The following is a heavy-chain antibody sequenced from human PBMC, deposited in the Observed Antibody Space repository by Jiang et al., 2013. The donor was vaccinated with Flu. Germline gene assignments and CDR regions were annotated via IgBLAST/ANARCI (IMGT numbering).Heavy chain of an antibody. D-gene: IGHD3-22*01. V-gene: IGHV1-8*01. CDR2: INPISGGT. CDR3: ARVYYYDSSDLWRDY. J-gene: IGHJ4*02. Sequence: GHGLEWMGLINPISGGTDFAQKFQGRVTMTRNASISTAYMELSSLRSEDTAVYYCARVYYYDSSDLWRDYWGQGTLVTVSS.